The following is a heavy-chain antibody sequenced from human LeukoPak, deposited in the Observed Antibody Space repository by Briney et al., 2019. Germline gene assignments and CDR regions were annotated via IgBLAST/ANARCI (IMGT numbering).Heavy chain of an antibody. V-gene: IGHV1-2*02. D-gene: IGHD2-15*01. Sequence: ASVKLSCKASGYTFTGYYMHWVRQAPGQGLEWMGWINPNSDGTNYAQKFKGRVTMTRDTAISTAYMELSRLRADDPAVYYCAREDCSSRGNNSLDAWGQGTLVTVSS. CDR1: GYTFTGYY. J-gene: IGHJ5*02. CDR3: AREDCSSRGNNSLDA. CDR2: INPNSDGT.